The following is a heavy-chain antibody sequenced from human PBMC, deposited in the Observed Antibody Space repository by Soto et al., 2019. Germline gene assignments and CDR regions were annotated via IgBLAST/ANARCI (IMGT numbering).Heavy chain of an antibody. D-gene: IGHD5-12*01. J-gene: IGHJ4*02. CDR2: IYYSGST. CDR3: ARGRDGYRRFDY. Sequence: SETLSLTCTVSGGSISSYYWSRIRQPPGKGLEWIGYIYYSGSTNYNPSLKSRVTISVDTSKNQFSLKLSSVTAADTAVYYCARGRDGYRRFDYWGQGTLVTVSS. V-gene: IGHV4-59*01. CDR1: GGSISSYY.